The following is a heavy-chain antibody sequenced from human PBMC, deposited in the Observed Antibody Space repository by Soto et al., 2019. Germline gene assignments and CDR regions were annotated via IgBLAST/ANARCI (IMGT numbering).Heavy chain of an antibody. J-gene: IGHJ6*02. V-gene: IGHV3-23*01. D-gene: IGHD2-2*01. Sequence: GGSLRLSCAASGFTFSTYAMRWVRQAPGKGLEWVSGISGWGAATEYADSVKGRFTISRDNSKNTLYLEMNSLRAEDTAIYYCARRNCPTTICLGGMDVWGQGTTVTVSS. CDR1: GFTFSTYA. CDR3: ARRNCPTTICLGGMDV. CDR2: ISGWGAAT.